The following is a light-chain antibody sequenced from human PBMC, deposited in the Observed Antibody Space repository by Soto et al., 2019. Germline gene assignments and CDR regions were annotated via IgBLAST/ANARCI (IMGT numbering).Light chain of an antibody. V-gene: IGKV1-39*01. CDR3: QQSFRASFT. Sequence: ETPMTQSPSSLSAYVGDRVTITCRASQRISNYLNWYQQRPGKAPRLLIYAASTLGSGVPSRFSGGGSGTDFTLTISSLQPEDFATYYCQQSFRASFTFGPGTRVDVK. CDR1: QRISNY. CDR2: AAS. J-gene: IGKJ3*01.